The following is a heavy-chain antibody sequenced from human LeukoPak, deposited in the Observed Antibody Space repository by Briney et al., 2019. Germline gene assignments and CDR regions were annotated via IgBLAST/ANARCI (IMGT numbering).Heavy chain of an antibody. J-gene: IGHJ4*02. CDR3: TRDRSRAEDD. D-gene: IGHD1-14*01. V-gene: IGHV3-48*01. CDR1: GFTFSSYS. Sequence: PGGSLRLSCAASGFTFSSYSMNWVRQAPGKGLEWVSYISDSGGTIYYADSVRGRFTISRDNAKNSLYLQMNSLRAEDTAVYYCTRDRSRAEDDWGQGTLVTVSS. CDR2: ISDSGGTI.